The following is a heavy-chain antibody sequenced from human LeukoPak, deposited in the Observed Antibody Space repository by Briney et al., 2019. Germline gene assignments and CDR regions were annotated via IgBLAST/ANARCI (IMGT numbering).Heavy chain of an antibody. CDR3: ATTVAVAGPTGFDP. J-gene: IGHJ5*02. V-gene: IGHV4-39*01. Sequence: SETLSLTCTVSGGSISSSSYYWGWIRQPPGKGLEWIGSIYYSGSTYYNPSLKSRVTISVGTSKNQFSLKLSSVTAPDTAVYYCATTVAVAGPTGFDPCGQGTLVTVSS. D-gene: IGHD6-19*01. CDR2: IYYSGST. CDR1: GGSISSSSYY.